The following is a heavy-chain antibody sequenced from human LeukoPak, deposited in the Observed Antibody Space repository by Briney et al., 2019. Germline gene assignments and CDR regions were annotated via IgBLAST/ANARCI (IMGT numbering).Heavy chain of an antibody. D-gene: IGHD6-6*01. CDR3: ARESFAARWD. J-gene: IGHJ4*02. CDR1: GFTFSRYW. Sequence: PGGSLRLSSAASGFTFSRYWMSCVRQAPGKGLEWVANIKQDGSEKDYVDSVKGRFTISRDNAKNSLYLQMNSLTAEDTAVYYCARESFAARWDWGQGTLVTVSS. V-gene: IGHV3-7*01. CDR2: IKQDGSEK.